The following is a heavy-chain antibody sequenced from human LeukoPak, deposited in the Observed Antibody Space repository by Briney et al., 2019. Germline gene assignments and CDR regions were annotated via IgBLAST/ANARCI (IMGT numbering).Heavy chain of an antibody. D-gene: IGHD4-17*01. CDR2: VSHSGST. CDR1: GGSISSGGYY. V-gene: IGHV4-39*07. Sequence: SETLSLTCTVSGGSISSGGYYWSWIRQPPGEGLEWIGEVSHSGSTTYNPSLKSRVTISVDTSKKQFSLTLSSVTAADTAVYYCARGLRPGWAVTSVRVWFDPWGQGILVTVSS. J-gene: IGHJ5*02. CDR3: ARGLRPGWAVTSVRVWFDP.